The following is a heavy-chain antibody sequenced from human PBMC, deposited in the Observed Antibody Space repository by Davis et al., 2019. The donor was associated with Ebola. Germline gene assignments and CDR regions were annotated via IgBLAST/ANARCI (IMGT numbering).Heavy chain of an antibody. CDR3: ATDDLDYDDGSNYYPVMDV. D-gene: IGHD3-22*01. Sequence: SVKVSCKASGGTFSIHTISWVRQAPGQGLEWMGGIIPIFGTANYAQKFQGRVTITADESTSTAYMDLSSLRSEDTAVYYCATDDLDYDDGSNYYPVMDVWGKGTTVTVSS. V-gene: IGHV1-69*13. J-gene: IGHJ6*04. CDR2: IIPIFGTA. CDR1: GGTFSIHT.